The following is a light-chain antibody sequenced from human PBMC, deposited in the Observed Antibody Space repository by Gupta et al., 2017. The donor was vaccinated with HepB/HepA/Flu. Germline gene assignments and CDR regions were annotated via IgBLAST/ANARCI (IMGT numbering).Light chain of an antibody. CDR1: QGSSSW. CDR2: AAS. J-gene: IGKJ1*01. Sequence: DIQMTQSPSSVSASVGDTVTITCRASQGSSSWLAWYQQKPGKAPKLLIYAASSWQSGVPARFSGSGSGTDFTLTISSLQPEDVATYYCQQATSLPPTFGQGTKVESK. CDR3: QQATSLPPT. V-gene: IGKV1D-12*01.